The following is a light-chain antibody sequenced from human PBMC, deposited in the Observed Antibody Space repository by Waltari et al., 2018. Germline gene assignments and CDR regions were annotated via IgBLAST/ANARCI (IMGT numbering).Light chain of an antibody. CDR2: AAS. CDR3: QQSYYSVT. J-gene: IGKJ3*01. V-gene: IGKV1-39*01. Sequence: DIQMTQSPSSLSASVGDRVIITCRASQNIASYLNWYQQKPGKAPKVLIYAASTLQSGVPSSFSGSGSGTDFTLTISSLQPEDFATYYCQQSYYSVTFGPGTKVDI. CDR1: QNIASY.